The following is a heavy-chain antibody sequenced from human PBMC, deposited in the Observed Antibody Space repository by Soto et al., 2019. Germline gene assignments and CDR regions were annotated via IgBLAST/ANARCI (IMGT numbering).Heavy chain of an antibody. CDR1: GFSLSTYHMG. V-gene: IGHV2-5*02. CDR2: IYWVDDK. D-gene: IGHD6-25*01. CDR3: AHAGGYVLLTFDH. J-gene: IGHJ4*02. Sequence: QITLKESGPTLVRPAQTLTLTCDFSGFSLSTYHMGVAWIRQPPGKALEWIALIYWVDDKRYSPSLKDRLAISKDTSSNHVALTITITAPGDTATYFCAHAGGYVLLTFDHWGPGTLVTVYS.